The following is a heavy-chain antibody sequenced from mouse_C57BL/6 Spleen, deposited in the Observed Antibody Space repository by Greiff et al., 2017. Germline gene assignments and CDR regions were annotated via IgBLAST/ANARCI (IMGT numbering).Heavy chain of an antibody. D-gene: IGHD2-2*01. CDR3: ARSGGYDVGAMDY. CDR1: GYAFSSPW. Sequence: QVQLQQSGPELVKPGASVKISCKASGYAFSSPWMNWVKQRPGKGLEWIGRIYPGDGDTNYNGKFKGKATLTADKSSSTAYMQLSSLTSEDSAVYFCARSGGYDVGAMDYWGQGTSVTVSS. J-gene: IGHJ4*01. CDR2: IYPGDGDT. V-gene: IGHV1-82*01.